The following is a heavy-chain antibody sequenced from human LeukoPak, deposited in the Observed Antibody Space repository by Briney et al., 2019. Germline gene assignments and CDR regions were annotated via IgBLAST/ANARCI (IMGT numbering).Heavy chain of an antibody. D-gene: IGHD3-16*01. CDR2: INPSGSST. V-gene: IGHV1-46*01. CDR1: GYTFTRYY. CDR3: ARDGTPEYDHIWGRPQLY. Sequence: GASVKVSCKASGYTFTRYYLHWVRQAPGQGLEWMGIINPSGSSTRYAQKFQGRVTMTRDTSTSTVYMELKSLRSEDTAIYYCARDGTPEYDHIWGRPQLYWGQGTLVIVSS. J-gene: IGHJ4*02.